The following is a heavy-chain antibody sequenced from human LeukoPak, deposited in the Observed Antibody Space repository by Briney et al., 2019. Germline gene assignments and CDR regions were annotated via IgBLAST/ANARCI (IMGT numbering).Heavy chain of an antibody. J-gene: IGHJ6*04. V-gene: IGHV1-2*02. CDR3: ARAGAVAGPSLGV. D-gene: IGHD6-19*01. CDR2: INPNSGGT. CDR1: GYTFTGYY. Sequence: ASVKVSCKASGYTFTGYYMHWVRQAPGQGLVWMGWINPNSGGTNYAQKFQGRVTMTRDTSISTAYMELSRLRSDDTAAYYCARAGAVAGPSLGVWGKGTTVTVSS.